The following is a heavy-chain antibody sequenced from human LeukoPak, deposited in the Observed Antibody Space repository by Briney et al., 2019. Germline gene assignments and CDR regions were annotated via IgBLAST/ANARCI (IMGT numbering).Heavy chain of an antibody. J-gene: IGHJ4*02. CDR3: AKEADYSSSWTDY. CDR2: ISHVGSNK. CDR1: GFTFSSCV. D-gene: IGHD6-13*01. Sequence: PGGSLILSCAASGFTFSSCVMHRVRQAPGKGLEWVAVISHVGSNKYYADSVQGRFSISRDNSKNTLYLQMNSLRAEDTALYYCAKEADYSSSWTDYWGQGTLVTVSS. V-gene: IGHV3-30-3*01.